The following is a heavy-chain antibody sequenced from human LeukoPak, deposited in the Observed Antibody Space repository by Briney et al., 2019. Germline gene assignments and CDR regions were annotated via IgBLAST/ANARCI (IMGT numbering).Heavy chain of an antibody. CDR2: IYYSGST. CDR3: ARATLSYYYDSSGYYYDY. Sequence: SQTLPLTCTVSGGSISSGDYYWSWIRQPPGKGLEWIGYIYYSGSTYYNPSLKSRVTISVDTSKNQFSLKLSSVTAADTAVYYCARATLSYYYDSSGYYYDYWGQGTLVTVSS. CDR1: GGSISSGDYY. V-gene: IGHV4-30-4*01. D-gene: IGHD3-22*01. J-gene: IGHJ4*02.